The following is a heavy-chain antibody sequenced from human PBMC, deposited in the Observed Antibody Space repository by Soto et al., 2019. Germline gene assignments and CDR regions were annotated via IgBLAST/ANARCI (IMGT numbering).Heavy chain of an antibody. CDR3: ASSTPTIFGVVPYYYYGMDV. V-gene: IGHV4-30-4*01. Sequence: SESLSLTCTVCGGCVSSGDYYWSWIRQPPGKGLEWIGYIYYSGSTYYNPSLKSRVTISVDTSKNQFSLKLSSVTAADTAVYYCASSTPTIFGVVPYYYYGMDVWGQGTTVTVSS. CDR1: GGCVSSGDYY. CDR2: IYYSGST. D-gene: IGHD3-3*01. J-gene: IGHJ6*02.